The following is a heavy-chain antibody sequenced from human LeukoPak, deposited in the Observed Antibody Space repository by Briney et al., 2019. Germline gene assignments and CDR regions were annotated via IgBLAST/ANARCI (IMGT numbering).Heavy chain of an antibody. V-gene: IGHV4-38-2*02. J-gene: IGHJ5*02. CDR2: TYHSGST. CDR3: ARHVEGYCSSTSCPPPPKEPGEIWFDP. Sequence: SETLSLTCTVSGYSISSGYYWGWIRQPPGKGLEWIGSTYHSGSTYYNPSLKSRVTISVDTSKNQFSLKLSSVTAADTAVYYCARHVEGYCSSTSCPPPPKEPGEIWFDPWGQGTLVTVSS. D-gene: IGHD2-2*01. CDR1: GYSISSGYY.